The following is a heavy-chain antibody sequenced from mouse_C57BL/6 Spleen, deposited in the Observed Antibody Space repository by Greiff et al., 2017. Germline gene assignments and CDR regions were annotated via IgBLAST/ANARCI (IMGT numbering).Heavy chain of an antibody. CDR3: ARPCDYDVDYAMDY. Sequence: QVQLKESGAELAKPGASVKLSCKASGYTFTSYWMHWVKQRPGQGLEWIGYINPSSGYTTYNQKFKDKATLTADKSSSTAYMQLSSLTSEDSAVYYCARPCDYDVDYAMDYGGQGTSVTVSS. J-gene: IGHJ4*01. D-gene: IGHD2-4*01. CDR2: INPSSGYT. CDR1: GYTFTSYW. V-gene: IGHV1-7*01.